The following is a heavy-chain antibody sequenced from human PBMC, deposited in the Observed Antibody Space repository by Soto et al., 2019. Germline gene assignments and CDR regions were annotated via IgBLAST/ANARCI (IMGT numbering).Heavy chain of an antibody. Sequence: GSLRLSCTASGFTFGDYAMSWFRQAPGKGLEWVGFIRSKAYGGTTEYAASVKGRFTISRDDSKSIAYLQMNSLKTEDTAVYYCTRDSYSSSWYRYYYGMDVWGQGTTVTVSS. CDR2: IRSKAYGGTT. J-gene: IGHJ6*02. CDR1: GFTFGDYA. V-gene: IGHV3-49*03. CDR3: TRDSYSSSWYRYYYGMDV. D-gene: IGHD6-13*01.